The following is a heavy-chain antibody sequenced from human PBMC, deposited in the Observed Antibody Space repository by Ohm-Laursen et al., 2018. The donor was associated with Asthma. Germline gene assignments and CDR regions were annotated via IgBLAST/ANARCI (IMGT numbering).Heavy chain of an antibody. D-gene: IGHD1-1*01. CDR1: GFIFSSHW. CDR2: IKPDGSEK. V-gene: IGHV3-7*03. Sequence: SLRLSCAASGFIFSSHWMCWVRQAPGKGLEWVANIKPDGSEKYYVDSVKGRFTISRDNAKNSLDLQMNNLRAEDPAVYYCARGFATGDWGQGTLVTVSS. CDR3: ARGFATGD. J-gene: IGHJ4*02.